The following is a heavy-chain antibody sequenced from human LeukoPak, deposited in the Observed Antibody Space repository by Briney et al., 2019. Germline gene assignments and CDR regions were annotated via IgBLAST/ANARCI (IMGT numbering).Heavy chain of an antibody. CDR1: GFTFSNFA. V-gene: IGHV3-23*01. D-gene: IGHD3-22*01. CDR3: AKTGGYYDTSDLYRPDVFDI. CDR2: ISGTVGNT. J-gene: IGHJ3*02. Sequence: GGSLRLSCAASGFTFSNFAISWVRQAPGKGLEWVSAISGTVGNTFYTDSVTGRFTISRDNSKNTLYVQMNSLRAEDTAVYYCAKTGGYYDTSDLYRPDVFDIWGQGTVVTVSS.